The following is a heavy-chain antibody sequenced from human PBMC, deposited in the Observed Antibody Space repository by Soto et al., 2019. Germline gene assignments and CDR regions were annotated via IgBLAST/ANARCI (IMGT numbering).Heavy chain of an antibody. CDR3: AKGAYAILTGHIHRDVYI. CDR2: IRGSGGST. V-gene: IGHV3-23*01. Sequence: GGSLRLSCAASGFTFSSYAMSWVRQAPGKGLEWVSAIRGSGGSTYYADSVKVRFTISSDNSKNTLYLQMNSLRAEDTAVSYCAKGAYAILTGHIHRDVYIWGQGTMVTVSS. CDR1: GFTFSSYA. D-gene: IGHD3-9*01. J-gene: IGHJ3*02.